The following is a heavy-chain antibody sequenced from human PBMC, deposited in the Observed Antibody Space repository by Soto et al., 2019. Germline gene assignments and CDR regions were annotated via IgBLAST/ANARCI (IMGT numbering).Heavy chain of an antibody. CDR3: ASGGEEYSSSKYYFDY. J-gene: IGHJ4*02. CDR2: IIPIFGTA. CDR1: GGTFSSYA. Sequence: QVQLVQSGAEVKKPGSSVKVSCKASGGTFSSYAISWVRQAPGQGLEWMGGIIPIFGTANYAQKFQGRVTITEDESTSTAYMELSSLRCEDTAVYYCASGGEEYSSSKYYFDYWGQGTLVTVSS. V-gene: IGHV1-69*01. D-gene: IGHD6-6*01.